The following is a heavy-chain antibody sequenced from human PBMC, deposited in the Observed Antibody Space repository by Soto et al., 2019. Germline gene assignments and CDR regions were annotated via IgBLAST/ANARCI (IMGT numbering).Heavy chain of an antibody. D-gene: IGHD3-22*01. J-gene: IGHJ4*02. Sequence: QVQLVESGGGVVQPGKSLRFSCAASGFTFSTYGIHWVRQAPGKGLEWVALISYDGGSKYYGDSVKGRFIISRDNSHNTVSLQMNSLRADDTAVYFCAKEQLAMTVVVADYFDSWGQGTLVTVSS. CDR2: ISYDGGSK. CDR1: GFTFSTYG. V-gene: IGHV3-30*18. CDR3: AKEQLAMTVVVADYFDS.